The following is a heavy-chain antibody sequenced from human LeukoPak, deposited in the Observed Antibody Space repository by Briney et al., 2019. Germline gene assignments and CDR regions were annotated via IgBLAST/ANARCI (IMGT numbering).Heavy chain of an antibody. Sequence: PGGSLRLSCAASGFTLSSYEMNWVRQAPGKGLEWVSYISSSGSTIYYADSVKGRFTISRYNAKNSLYLQMNSLRAEDTAVYYCARDSYYGGTQDYWGQGTLVTVSS. CDR2: ISSSGSTI. J-gene: IGHJ4*02. D-gene: IGHD4-23*01. CDR1: GFTLSSYE. CDR3: ARDSYYGGTQDY. V-gene: IGHV3-48*03.